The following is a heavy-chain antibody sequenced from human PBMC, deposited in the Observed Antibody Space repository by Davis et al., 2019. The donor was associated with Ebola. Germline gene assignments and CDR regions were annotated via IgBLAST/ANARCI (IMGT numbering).Heavy chain of an antibody. J-gene: IGHJ4*02. V-gene: IGHV4-34*01. CDR3: ARQNNSGLRVFDY. CDR2: INHSGST. CDR1: GGSFSGYY. D-gene: IGHD5-12*01. Sequence: MPSETLSLTCAVYGGSFSGYYWSWIRQPPGKGLEWIGEINHSGSTNYNPSLKSRVTISVDTSKNQFSLKLSSVTAADTAVYYCARQNNSGLRVFDYWGQGTLVTVSS.